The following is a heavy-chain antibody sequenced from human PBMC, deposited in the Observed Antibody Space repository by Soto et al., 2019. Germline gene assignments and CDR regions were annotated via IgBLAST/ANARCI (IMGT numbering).Heavy chain of an antibody. CDR2: ISSSSSSI. J-gene: IGHJ5*02. Sequence: PGGSLRLSCAASGFTFSSYSMNWVRQAPGKGLEWVSYISSSSSSIYYADSVKGRFTISRDNAKNSLYLQMNSLRAEDTAVYYCARDGNTIFGVVIPGPAWGQGTLVSVTS. D-gene: IGHD3-3*01. CDR1: GFTFSSYS. V-gene: IGHV3-48*01. CDR3: ARDGNTIFGVVIPGPA.